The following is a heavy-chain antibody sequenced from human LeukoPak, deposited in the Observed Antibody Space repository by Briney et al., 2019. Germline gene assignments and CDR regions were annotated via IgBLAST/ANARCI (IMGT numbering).Heavy chain of an antibody. V-gene: IGHV3-53*01. J-gene: IGHJ4*02. D-gene: IGHD3-10*01. CDR1: GFTVSSNY. Sequence: GGSLRLSCAASGFTVSSNYMSWVRQAPGKGLEWVSVIYSGGSTYYADSVKGRFTISGDNSKNTLYLQMNSLRAEDTAVYHCARDRDSGYFDYWGQGTLVTVSS. CDR3: ARDRDSGYFDY. CDR2: IYSGGST.